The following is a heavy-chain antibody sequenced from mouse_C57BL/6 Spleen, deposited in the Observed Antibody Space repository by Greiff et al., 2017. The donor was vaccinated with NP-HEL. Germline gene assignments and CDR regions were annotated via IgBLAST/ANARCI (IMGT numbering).Heavy chain of an antibody. CDR2: IDPETGGT. Sequence: VQLQQSGAELVRPGASVTLSCKASGYTFTDYEMHWVKQTPVHGLEWIGAIDPETGGTAYNQKFKGEAILTADKSSSTAYMELRSLTSEDSAVYYCTRWTGKDYWGQGTTLTVSS. CDR3: TRWTGKDY. D-gene: IGHD4-1*01. J-gene: IGHJ2*01. V-gene: IGHV1-15*01. CDR1: GYTFTDYE.